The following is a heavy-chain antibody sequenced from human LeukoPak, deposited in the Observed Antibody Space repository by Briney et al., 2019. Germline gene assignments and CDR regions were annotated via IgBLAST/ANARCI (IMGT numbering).Heavy chain of an antibody. D-gene: IGHD3-3*01. CDR2: ISSSSSTI. J-gene: IGHJ3*02. CDR1: GFTFSSYS. CDR3: ARDDSGSYYDFWSGYTDAFDI. Sequence: PGGSLRLSCAASGFTFSSYSMNWVRQAPGKGLEWVSYISSSSSTIYYADSVKGRFTISRDNAKNSLYLQMNSLRNEDPAVYYCARDDSGSYYDFWSGYTDAFDIWGQGTMVTVSS. V-gene: IGHV3-48*02.